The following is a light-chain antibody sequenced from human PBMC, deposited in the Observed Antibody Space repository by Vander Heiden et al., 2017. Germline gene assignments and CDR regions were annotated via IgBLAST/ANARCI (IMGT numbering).Light chain of an antibody. CDR1: QSVLYSPNNKNY. V-gene: IGKV4-1*01. Sequence: SLAVYQEERATITCKSSQSVLYSPNNKNYLAWYQQKPGQPPKLLIYWASIRESGVPDLFSGSGSGKEFICTLSNLQAEFGSVYHCIKHWELSLTFGRGTKVEIK. J-gene: IGKJ4*01. CDR3: IKHWELSLT. CDR2: WAS.